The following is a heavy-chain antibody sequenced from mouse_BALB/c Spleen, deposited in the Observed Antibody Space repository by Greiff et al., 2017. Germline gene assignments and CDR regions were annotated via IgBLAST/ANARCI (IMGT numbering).Heavy chain of an antibody. CDR2: INPYNGDT. J-gene: IGHJ2*01. V-gene: IGHV1-20*02. Sequence: VQLQQSGPELVKPGASVKISCKASGYSFTGYFMNWVMQSHGKSLEWIGRINPYNGDTFYNQKFKGKATLTVDKSSSTAHMELRSLASEDSAVYYCARDDWGYWGQGTTLTVSS. CDR1: GYSFTGYF. CDR3: ARDDWGY. D-gene: IGHD2-4*01.